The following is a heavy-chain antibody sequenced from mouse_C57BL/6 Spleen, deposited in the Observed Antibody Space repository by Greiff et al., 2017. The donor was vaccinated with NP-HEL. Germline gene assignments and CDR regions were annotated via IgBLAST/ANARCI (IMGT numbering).Heavy chain of an antibody. Sequence: QVQLQQSGAELVRPGTSVKMSCKASGYTFTNYWIGWAKQRPGHGLEWIGDIYPGGGYTNSNEKFKGKATLTADKSSSTAYMQFSSLTSEDSAIYYCARGFYDYDRYFDVWGTGTTVTVSS. D-gene: IGHD2-4*01. CDR3: ARGFYDYDRYFDV. CDR1: GYTFTNYW. CDR2: IYPGGGYT. V-gene: IGHV1-63*01. J-gene: IGHJ1*03.